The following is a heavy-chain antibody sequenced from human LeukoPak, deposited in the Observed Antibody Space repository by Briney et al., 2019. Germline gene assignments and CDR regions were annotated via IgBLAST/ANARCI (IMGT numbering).Heavy chain of an antibody. CDR1: GFTFSSYA. Sequence: GGSLRLSCAASGFTFSSYAMSWVRQAPGKGLEWVSAISGSGGSTYYADSVKGRFTTSRDNSKNTLYLQMNSLRAEDTAVYYCAKSMGGYYDSSGLSSFDYWGQGTLVTVSS. D-gene: IGHD3-22*01. CDR3: AKSMGGYYDSSGLSSFDY. J-gene: IGHJ4*02. V-gene: IGHV3-23*01. CDR2: ISGSGGST.